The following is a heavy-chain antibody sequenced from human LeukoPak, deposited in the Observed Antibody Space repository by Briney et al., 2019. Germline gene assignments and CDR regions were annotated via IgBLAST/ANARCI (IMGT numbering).Heavy chain of an antibody. D-gene: IGHD3-10*01. Sequence: GASVTVSRKASGYTFTSYDINWVRQATGQGLEWMGWMNPNNGNTGYAQKFQGRVTMTRNTSISTAYMELSSLRSEDTAVYYCARGPYYGSGSYYNNAWGQGTLVTVSS. CDR2: MNPNNGNT. J-gene: IGHJ4*02. CDR1: GYTFTSYD. V-gene: IGHV1-8*01. CDR3: ARGPYYGSGSYYNNA.